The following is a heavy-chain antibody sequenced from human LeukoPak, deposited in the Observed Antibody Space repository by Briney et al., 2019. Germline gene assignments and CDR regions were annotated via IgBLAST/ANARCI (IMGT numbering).Heavy chain of an antibody. Sequence: KPSETLSLTCTVSGGSISSHYWSWIRQPPGKGLEWIGYIYYSGSTNYNPSLKSRVTISVDTSKNQFSLKLSSVTAADTAVYYCARQFGGQLWLISFHYYYYMDVWGKGTTVTVSS. J-gene: IGHJ6*03. CDR1: GGSISSHY. V-gene: IGHV4-59*11. CDR3: ARQFGGQLWLISFHYYYYMDV. D-gene: IGHD5-18*01. CDR2: IYYSGST.